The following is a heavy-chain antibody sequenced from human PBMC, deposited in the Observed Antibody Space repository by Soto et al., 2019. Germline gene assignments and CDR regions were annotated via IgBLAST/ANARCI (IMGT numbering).Heavy chain of an antibody. CDR1: GFSLSTSGVG. CDR2: IYWDDDK. J-gene: IGHJ4*02. CDR3: AHSQYDFWSGYRWYFFDY. D-gene: IGHD3-3*01. V-gene: IGHV2-5*02. Sequence: SGPTLVNPTQTLTLTCTFSGFSLSTSGVGVGWIRQPPGKALEWLAVIYWDDDKRYRSSLKSRLTITKDTSKNQVVLTMTNLDPVDTATYYCAHSQYDFWSGYRWYFFDYWGQGSLVTVSS.